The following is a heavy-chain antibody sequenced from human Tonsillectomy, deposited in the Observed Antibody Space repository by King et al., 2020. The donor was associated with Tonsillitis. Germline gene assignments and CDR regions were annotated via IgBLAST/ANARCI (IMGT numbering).Heavy chain of an antibody. J-gene: IGHJ3*02. V-gene: IGHV5-10-1*03. D-gene: IGHD3-22*01. Sequence: QLVQSGAEVKKPGESLRISCKGSGYSFTNYWISWVRQMPGKGLEWMGRIDPSDSYTNYSPSFQGHVTISADKSISTAYLQWSSLTASDTAMYYCARNPYYYDSSGYGLIFSDAVDIWGQGTMVTVSS. CDR3: ARNPYYYDSSGYGLIFSDAVDI. CDR2: IDPSDSYT. CDR1: GYSFTNYW.